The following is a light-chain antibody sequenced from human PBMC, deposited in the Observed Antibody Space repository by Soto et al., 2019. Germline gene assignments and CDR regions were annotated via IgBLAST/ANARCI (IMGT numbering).Light chain of an antibody. J-gene: IGKJ1*01. V-gene: IGKV1-39*01. Sequence: DIQMTQSPSSLSASVGDRVTIACRASQVISSYVGWYQQKPGNAPKLLIYAASRLQSGVPSRFSGSRSGTDFTLTISRLQPEDFANYYCQQSYSRMTFGEGTKVDIK. CDR2: AAS. CDR3: QQSYSRMT. CDR1: QVISSY.